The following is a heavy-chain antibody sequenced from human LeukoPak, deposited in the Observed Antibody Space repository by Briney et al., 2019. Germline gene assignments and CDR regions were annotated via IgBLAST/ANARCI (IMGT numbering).Heavy chain of an antibody. V-gene: IGHV4-4*07. Sequence: PSETLSLTCTVSGGSISSYYGSWIRQPAGKGLEWIGRIYTSGSTNYNPSLKSRVTMSVDTSKNQFSLKLSSVTAADTAVYYCASLYCSSTSCYGGYFDHWGQGTLVTVSS. CDR1: GGSISSYY. J-gene: IGHJ4*02. D-gene: IGHD2-2*01. CDR2: IYTSGST. CDR3: ASLYCSSTSCYGGYFDH.